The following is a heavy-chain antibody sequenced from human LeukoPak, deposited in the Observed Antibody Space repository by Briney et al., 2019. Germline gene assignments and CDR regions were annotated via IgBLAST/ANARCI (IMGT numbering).Heavy chain of an antibody. D-gene: IGHD5-18*01. CDR1: GGSISSYY. CDR2: IYYSGST. CDR3: ARQPSYVAYSYGPGGMDV. Sequence: SETLSLTCTVSGGSISSYYWSWIRQPPGKGLEWIGYIYYSGSTNHNPSLKSRVTISVDTSKNQFSLKLSSVTAADTAVYYCARQPSYVAYSYGPGGMDVWGQGTTVTVSS. V-gene: IGHV4-59*08. J-gene: IGHJ6*02.